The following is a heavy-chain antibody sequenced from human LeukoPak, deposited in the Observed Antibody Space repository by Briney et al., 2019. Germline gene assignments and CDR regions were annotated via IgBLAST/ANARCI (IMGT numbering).Heavy chain of an antibody. CDR2: ISGSGGST. J-gene: IGHJ6*03. V-gene: IGHV3-23*01. CDR3: VTETAWGPITIFGVVTHYYYYYMDV. Sequence: GGSLRLSCAASGFTFSSYAMSWVRQAPGKGLEWVSAISGSGGSTYYADSVKGRFTISRDNAKNTLYLQMNSLRAEDTAVYYCVTETAWGPITIFGVVTHYYYYYMDVWGKGTTVTVSS. D-gene: IGHD3-3*01. CDR1: GFTFSSYA.